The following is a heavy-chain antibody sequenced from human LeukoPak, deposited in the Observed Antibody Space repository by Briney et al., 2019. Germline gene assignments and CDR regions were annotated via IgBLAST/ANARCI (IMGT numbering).Heavy chain of an antibody. CDR2: LYSGSST. CDR1: GFTVSSNY. V-gene: IGHV3-66*01. D-gene: IGHD6-19*01. CDR3: ARARTYSSGWWYYFDY. Sequence: PGGSLRLSCAASGFTVSSNYMSWVRQAPGKGLEWVSILYSGSSTYYADSVKGRFTISRDTSRNTLYLQMNGLRAEDTAIYYCARARTYSSGWWYYFDYWGQGTLVTVSS. J-gene: IGHJ4*02.